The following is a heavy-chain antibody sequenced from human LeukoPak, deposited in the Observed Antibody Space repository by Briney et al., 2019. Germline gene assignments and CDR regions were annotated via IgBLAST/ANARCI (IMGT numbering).Heavy chain of an antibody. J-gene: IGHJ4*02. CDR1: GGPFSGYY. Sequence: PSETLSLTCAVYGGPFSGYYWSWIRQPPGKGLEWIGEINHSGSTNYNPSLKSRVTISVDTSKNQFSLKLSSVTAADTAVYYCARGIVATMAFDYWGQGTLVTVSS. D-gene: IGHD5-12*01. CDR2: INHSGST. V-gene: IGHV4-34*01. CDR3: ARGIVATMAFDY.